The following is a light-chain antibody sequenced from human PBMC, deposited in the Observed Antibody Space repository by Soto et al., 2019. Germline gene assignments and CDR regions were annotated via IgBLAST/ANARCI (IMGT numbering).Light chain of an antibody. CDR3: QQRSNWIT. CDR1: QSVSSY. J-gene: IGKJ5*01. CDR2: DAS. V-gene: IGKV3-11*01. Sequence: ETVLTQSPATLSLSPGEGATLSCRASQSVSSYLAWYQKKSGQAPRLLIYDASNRATGIPARFSGSGSGTDFTLTISSLEPEDFAVYYCQQRSNWITFGQGTRLEIK.